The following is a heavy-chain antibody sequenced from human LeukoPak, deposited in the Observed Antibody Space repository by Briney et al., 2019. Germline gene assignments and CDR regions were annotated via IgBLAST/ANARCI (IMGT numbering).Heavy chain of an antibody. CDR3: ARGIAAAGWFYFDY. CDR1: GGSISSYY. D-gene: IGHD6-13*01. V-gene: IGHV4-59*01. CDR2: IYYSGST. J-gene: IGHJ4*02. Sequence: SETLSLTCTVSGGSISSYYWSWLRQPPGKGLEWIGYIYYSGSTNHNPSLRSRVTMSVDTSKIQFSLKLSSVTAADTAVYYCARGIAAAGWFYFDYWGQGTQVTVSS.